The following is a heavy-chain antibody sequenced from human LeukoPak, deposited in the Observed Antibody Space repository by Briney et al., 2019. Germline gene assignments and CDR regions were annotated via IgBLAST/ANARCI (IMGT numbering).Heavy chain of an antibody. CDR3: AADCSSTSCYPRLVY. J-gene: IGHJ4*02. Sequence: SETLSLTCTVSGGSFFSGSHYWSWIRQPPGKGLEWIGSIYYSGSTHYNPSLKSRVTISVDTSKNQFSLKLSSVTAADTAVYYCAADCSSTSCYPRLVYWGQGTLVTVSS. V-gene: IGHV4-39*01. D-gene: IGHD2-2*01. CDR2: IYYSGST. CDR1: GGSFFSGSHY.